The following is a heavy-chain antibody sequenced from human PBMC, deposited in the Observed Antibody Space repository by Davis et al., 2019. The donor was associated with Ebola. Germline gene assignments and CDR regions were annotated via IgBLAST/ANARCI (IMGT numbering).Heavy chain of an antibody. CDR2: ISNGGRT. CDR3: ARVSWVGAARLFDY. Sequence: SETLSLTCSVSGGSVGSDYWSWIRQSPGKGLEWIAFISNGGRTIYNPSLRGRVTISIDTSKNQFSLEVRSVTAADTAVYYCARVSWVGAARLFDYWGQGTLVTVSS. V-gene: IGHV4-59*02. D-gene: IGHD6-6*01. CDR1: GGSVGSDY. J-gene: IGHJ4*02.